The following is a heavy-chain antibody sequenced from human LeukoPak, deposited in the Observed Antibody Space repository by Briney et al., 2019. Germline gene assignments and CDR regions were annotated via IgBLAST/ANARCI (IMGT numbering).Heavy chain of an antibody. CDR2: FDPEDGET. J-gene: IGHJ6*03. CDR1: GYTLTELS. Sequence: EASVKVSCKVSGYTLTELSMHWVRQAPGKGLEWMGGFDPEDGETIYAQKFQGRVTMTEDTSTDTAYMELSSLRSEDTAVYYCATGVRGDYYYYYMDVWGKGTTVTVSS. D-gene: IGHD3-10*01. V-gene: IGHV1-24*01. CDR3: ATGVRGDYYYYYMDV.